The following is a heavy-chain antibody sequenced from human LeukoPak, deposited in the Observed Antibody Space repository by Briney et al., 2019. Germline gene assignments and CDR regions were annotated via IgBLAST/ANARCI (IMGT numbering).Heavy chain of an antibody. CDR3: TTAYCSGGVCYSLVY. D-gene: IGHD2-15*01. CDR2: IKSKTDGGTR. J-gene: IGHJ4*02. V-gene: IGHV3-15*01. CDR1: GFTFSNAW. Sequence: GGSLRLSCAASGFTFSNAWTSWVRQAPGKGLEWVGRIKSKTDGGTRDYAASVKGRFTISRDDSENTLYLQMNSLKTEDTAVYHCTTAYCSGGVCYSLVYWGQGTLVTVSS.